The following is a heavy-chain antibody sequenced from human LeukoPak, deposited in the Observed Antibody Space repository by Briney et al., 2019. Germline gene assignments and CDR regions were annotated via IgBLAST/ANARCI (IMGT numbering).Heavy chain of an antibody. V-gene: IGHV4-34*01. CDR3: GRRWVSYFHQDV. CDR2: TDPSGIT. D-gene: IGHD4-23*01. J-gene: IGHJ6*04. Sequence: SETLSLTCAVYGGSLSGYFYIWIRKPPGKGLEWIGETDPSGITYYKPSLKSRATISVDTSKSQFSLKLESVTAADTAVYYCGRRWVSYFHQDVWSKGTTVSVSS. CDR1: GGSLSGYF.